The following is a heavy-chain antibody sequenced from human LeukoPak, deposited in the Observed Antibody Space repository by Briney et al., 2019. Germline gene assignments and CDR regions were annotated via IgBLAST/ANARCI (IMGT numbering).Heavy chain of an antibody. Sequence: ASVKDSCKASGYTFISYGISWVRQAPGQGLEWMGWISGHNGNINYAQKLQGRVTMTTDTSTSTAYMELRSLRSDDTAVYYCARDCTNTNGNYPPFGDFWGQGTLVTVSS. V-gene: IGHV1-18*01. J-gene: IGHJ4*02. CDR3: ARDCTNTNGNYPPFGDF. CDR2: ISGHNGNI. CDR1: GYTFISYG. D-gene: IGHD2-8*01.